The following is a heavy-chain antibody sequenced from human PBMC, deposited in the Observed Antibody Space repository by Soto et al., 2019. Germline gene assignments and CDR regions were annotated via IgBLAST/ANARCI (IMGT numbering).Heavy chain of an antibody. V-gene: IGHV3-66*01. D-gene: IGHD2-15*01. J-gene: IGHJ4*02. Sequence: PGGSLRLSCAASGFSVSSKDMTWVRQAPGKGLEWVSIIYSGGSTYYADSVKGRFTFSRDTSENTLYLQMNNLRAEDTAVYYCALSIYCSGSSCYQPFDYWGQGTLVTVSS. CDR3: ALSIYCSGSSCYQPFDY. CDR1: GFSVSSKD. CDR2: IYSGGST.